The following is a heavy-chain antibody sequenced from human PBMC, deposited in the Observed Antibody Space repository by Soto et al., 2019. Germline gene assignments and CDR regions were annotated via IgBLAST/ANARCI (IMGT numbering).Heavy chain of an antibody. Sequence: QVQLVESGGGVVQPGGSLRLSCAASGFTFRNHAMHWVRQAPGKGLECLAVIAHDGSNAFYRDSVKGRFTVSRDNSKKMRYLYMNRLRSEDTGVYYCARGDREDILVVGGARPGEYGTDIWGQGTTVIVSS. J-gene: IGHJ6*02. CDR2: IAHDGSNA. V-gene: IGHV3-30-3*01. D-gene: IGHD2-15*01. CDR3: ARGDREDILVVGGARPGEYGTDI. CDR1: GFTFRNHA.